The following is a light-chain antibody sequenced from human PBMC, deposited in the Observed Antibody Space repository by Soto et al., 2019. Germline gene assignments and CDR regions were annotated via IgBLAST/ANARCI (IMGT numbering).Light chain of an antibody. V-gene: IGKV1-5*01. CDR2: DAS. Sequence: DIQMNQSPSTLSAYVGDRVTITCRASQTIFNWLAWYQRKPGRAPNLLIYDASSLQSGVPSTFSGSGSGTEFTLTISSLQPGDFATYYCQQYNSYPWTFAQGTKVDI. CDR1: QTIFNW. CDR3: QQYNSYPWT. J-gene: IGKJ1*01.